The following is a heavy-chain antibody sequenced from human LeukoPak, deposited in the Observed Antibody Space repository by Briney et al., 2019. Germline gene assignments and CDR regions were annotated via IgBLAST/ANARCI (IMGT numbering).Heavy chain of an antibody. Sequence: APLRVSSTPSVYTFTSYDINWGRQATGQGREWMGWMNPNSGNKRYATKLHGRVTITRNTSISTAYMELSSLRSEDTAVYYCARAYDFWSGYSALYYFDYWGQGTLVTVSS. CDR2: MNPNSGNK. CDR1: VYTFTSYD. D-gene: IGHD3-3*01. V-gene: IGHV1-8*03. J-gene: IGHJ4*02. CDR3: ARAYDFWSGYSALYYFDY.